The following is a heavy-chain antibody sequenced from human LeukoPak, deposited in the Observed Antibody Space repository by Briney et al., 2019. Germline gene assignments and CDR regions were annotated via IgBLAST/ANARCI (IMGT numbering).Heavy chain of an antibody. J-gene: IGHJ4*02. CDR3: AGGLGVPPSW. CDR2: IYYSGST. D-gene: IGHD2-2*01. Sequence: SETLSLTCTASGGSISSYYWSWIRQPPGKGLEWIGYIYYSGSTNYNPSLKSRVTISVDTSKNRFSLKLSSVTAADTAVYYCAGGLGVPPSWWGQGTLVTVSS. CDR1: GGSISSYY. V-gene: IGHV4-59*01.